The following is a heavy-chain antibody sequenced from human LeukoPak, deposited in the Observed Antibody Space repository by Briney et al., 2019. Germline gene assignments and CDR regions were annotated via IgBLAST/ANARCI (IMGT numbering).Heavy chain of an antibody. D-gene: IGHD1-1*01. CDR2: VHYTRSYSGTT. Sequence: PSETLSLTCTVSSGSIGSDALYWGWIRQSPGKGLEWIGSVHYTRSYSGTTYYNPSLESRVTVSTDTSKNQFSLKLSSVTAADTAVYYCARAQLNLVVDFGMDVWGQGTTVTVSS. CDR3: ARAQLNLVVDFGMDV. V-gene: IGHV4-39*07. CDR1: SGSIGSDALY. J-gene: IGHJ6*02.